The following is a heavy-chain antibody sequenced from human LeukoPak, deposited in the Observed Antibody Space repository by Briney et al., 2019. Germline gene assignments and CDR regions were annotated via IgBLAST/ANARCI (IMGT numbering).Heavy chain of an antibody. Sequence: PGRSLRLSCAASGFTFSSYAMFWVRQAPGKGLEWVSTISGSAGSTFYADSVKGRFTISRDNSKSTLYLQMNSLRAEDTAAYYCARGFSVATRPCDYWGQGTLVTVSS. CDR1: GFTFSSYA. D-gene: IGHD5-12*01. V-gene: IGHV3-23*01. CDR3: ARGFSVATRPCDY. CDR2: ISGSAGST. J-gene: IGHJ4*02.